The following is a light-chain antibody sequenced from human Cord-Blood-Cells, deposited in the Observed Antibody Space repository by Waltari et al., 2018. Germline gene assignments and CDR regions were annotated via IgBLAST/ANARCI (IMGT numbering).Light chain of an antibody. CDR3: NSRDSSGNHWV. Sequence: SSELTQDPAVSVALGQTVRITCQGDSLRSYYARGYQQTPGQAPVLVIYGKNNRPAGITDRFSGSSSGNTASLTITGSQAEDEADYYCNSRDSSGNHWVFCGGTKLTVL. CDR1: SLRSYY. J-gene: IGLJ3*02. V-gene: IGLV3-19*01. CDR2: GKN.